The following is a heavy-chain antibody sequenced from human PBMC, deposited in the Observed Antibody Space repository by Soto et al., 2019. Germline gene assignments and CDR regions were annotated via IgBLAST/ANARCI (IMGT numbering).Heavy chain of an antibody. D-gene: IGHD5-18*01. J-gene: IGHJ6*02. CDR1: GGTFSNFA. CDR2: IIPLFGTP. Sequence: SVKVSCKASGGTFSNFAISWVRQVPGQGLEWMGGIIPLFGTPNYAQKFQGRVTITADESTSTAYMELSSLRSEDTAMYYCGRCRTDSYAMDVWGQGTTVTVSS. CDR3: GRCRTDSYAMDV. V-gene: IGHV1-69*13.